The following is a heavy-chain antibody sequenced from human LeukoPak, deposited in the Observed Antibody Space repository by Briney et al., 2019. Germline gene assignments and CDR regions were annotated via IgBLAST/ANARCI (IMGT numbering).Heavy chain of an antibody. D-gene: IGHD6-13*01. J-gene: IGHJ4*02. CDR2: INSDGSST. CDR1: GFTFSSYS. V-gene: IGHV3-74*01. CDR3: ARRIAAAAAPYYFDY. Sequence: PGGSLRLSCAASGFTFSSYSMHWVRQAPGKGLLWVSRINSDGSSTSYADSVKGRFTISRDNAKNTLYLQMNSLRAEDTAVYYCARRIAAAAAPYYFDYWGQGTLVTVSS.